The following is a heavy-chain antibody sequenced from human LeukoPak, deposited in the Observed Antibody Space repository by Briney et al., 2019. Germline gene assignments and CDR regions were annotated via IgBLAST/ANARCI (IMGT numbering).Heavy chain of an antibody. Sequence: ASVKVSCKASGYTFTSYGISWVRQAPGQGLEWMGWISAYNGNTNYAQKFQGRVTITADESTSTAYMEPSSLRSEDTAVYYCASCPGPCYYYHGMDVWGQGTTVTVSS. V-gene: IGHV1-18*01. CDR1: GYTFTSYG. CDR2: ISAYNGNT. J-gene: IGHJ6*02. CDR3: ASCPGPCYYYHGMDV.